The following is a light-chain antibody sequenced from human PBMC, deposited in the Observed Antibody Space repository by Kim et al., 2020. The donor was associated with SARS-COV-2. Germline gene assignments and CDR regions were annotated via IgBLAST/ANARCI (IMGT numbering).Light chain of an antibody. Sequence: LAPGESATLSFRASQSISSYLAWYQQKPGQAPRHLIYDSSNRATGIPARFSGSGSGTDFTLTISSLEPEDFAVFYCQRRANWPLTFGGGTKVDIK. J-gene: IGKJ4*01. V-gene: IGKV3-11*01. CDR2: DSS. CDR3: QRRANWPLT. CDR1: QSISSY.